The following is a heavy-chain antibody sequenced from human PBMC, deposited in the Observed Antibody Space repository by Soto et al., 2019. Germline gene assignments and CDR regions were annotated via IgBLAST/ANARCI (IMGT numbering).Heavy chain of an antibody. CDR1: GYRVSLNIAG. CDR2: TYYRSKWYY. Sequence: PSKTLSLTCAITGYRVSLNIAGCSWVRQSPSRGLEWLGRTYYRSKWYYEYALSVRGRITINPDTSKNQYSLQLNSVTPEDTAVYFCARGEQYSGRIFDYWGQGTLVSVSA. V-gene: IGHV6-1*01. J-gene: IGHJ4*01. D-gene: IGHD1-26*01. CDR3: ARGEQYSGRIFDY.